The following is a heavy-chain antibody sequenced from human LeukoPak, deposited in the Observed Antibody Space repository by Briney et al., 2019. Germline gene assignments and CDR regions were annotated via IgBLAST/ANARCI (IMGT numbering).Heavy chain of an antibody. D-gene: IGHD6-6*01. V-gene: IGHV3-30-3*01. CDR3: ARFCSSSWDY. CDR2: ISYDGSNK. J-gene: IGHJ4*02. CDR1: GFTFSSYA. Sequence: PGGSLRLSCAASGFTFSSYAMHWVRQAPVKGLEWVAVISYDGSNKYYADSVKGRFTISRDNSKNTLYLQMNSLRAEDTAVYYCARFCSSSWDYWGQGTLVTVSS.